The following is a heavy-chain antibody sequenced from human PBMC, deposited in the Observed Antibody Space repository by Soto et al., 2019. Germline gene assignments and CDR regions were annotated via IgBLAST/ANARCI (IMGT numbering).Heavy chain of an antibody. J-gene: IGHJ4*02. Sequence: PSGTLSLTCTVSGGSVSSGSYYWSWIRQPPGKGLEWIGYIYYSGSTNYNPSLKSRVTISVDTSKNQFSLKLSSVTAADTAVYYFSRCQQRLTQSHSWGPGTLLTVSS. V-gene: IGHV4-61*01. CDR2: IYYSGST. D-gene: IGHD6-25*01. CDR3: SRCQQRLTQSHS. CDR1: GGSVSSGSYY.